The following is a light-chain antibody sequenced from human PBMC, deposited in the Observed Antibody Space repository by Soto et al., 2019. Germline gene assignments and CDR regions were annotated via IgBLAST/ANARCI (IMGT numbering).Light chain of an antibody. J-gene: IGKJ1*01. V-gene: IGKV1-39*01. CDR1: QTISSY. CDR2: AAS. Sequence: DIPMTQSPSSLSASVGDRVTITCRTSQTISSYLNWYQQKPGKAPKLLIFAASSLESGVPSRFSGSGSGTDFTLTISSLQPEDFATYYCQQSYITPWTFGQGTRVEIK. CDR3: QQSYITPWT.